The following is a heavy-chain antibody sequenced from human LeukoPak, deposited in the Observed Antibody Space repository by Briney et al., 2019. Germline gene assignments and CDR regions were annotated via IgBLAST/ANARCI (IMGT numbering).Heavy chain of an antibody. D-gene: IGHD2-2*01. CDR3: AKSLVVPAAKRGFDP. CDR1: GFTFSDYA. J-gene: IGHJ5*02. V-gene: IGHV3-23*01. CDR2: ISGSGGST. Sequence: PGGSLRLSCAVSGFTFSDYAMSWVRQAPGKGLEWVSAISGSGGSTYYADSVKGRFTISRDNSKNTLYLQMNSLRAEDTAVYYCAKSLVVPAAKRGFDPWGQGTLVTVSS.